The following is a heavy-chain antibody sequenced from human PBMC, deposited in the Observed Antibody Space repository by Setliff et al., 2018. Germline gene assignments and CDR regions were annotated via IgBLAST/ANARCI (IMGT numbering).Heavy chain of an antibody. J-gene: IGHJ2*01. CDR1: GYSISSGYY. CDR2: IYHSGST. V-gene: IGHV4-38-2*02. Sequence: KPSETLSLTCTVSGYSISSGYYWGWIRQPPGKGLEWIGSIYHSGSTYYNPSLKSRVTISVDTSKNQFSLKLSSVTAADTAVYYCARGGYYDSSGTYWYFDLWGRGTLVTVSS. D-gene: IGHD3-22*01. CDR3: ARGGYYDSSGTYWYFDL.